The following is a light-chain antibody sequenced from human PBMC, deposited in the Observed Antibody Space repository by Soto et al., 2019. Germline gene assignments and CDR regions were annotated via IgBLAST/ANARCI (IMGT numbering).Light chain of an antibody. V-gene: IGKV3-15*01. CDR2: GAS. Sequence: EIVMTQSPATLSVSPGERATLSCRASQSISGNLAWYPQKPGQAPRLLIYGASTRASCIPARFSGSGSGTAFSLTISSLQSEDFAVYYCQQYNTCPPITFGQGTRLEIK. CDR1: QSISGN. J-gene: IGKJ5*01. CDR3: QQYNTCPPIT.